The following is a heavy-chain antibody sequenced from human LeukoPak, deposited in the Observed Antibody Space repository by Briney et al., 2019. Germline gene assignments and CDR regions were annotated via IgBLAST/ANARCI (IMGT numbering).Heavy chain of an antibody. V-gene: IGHV3-74*01. D-gene: IGHD3-10*01. J-gene: IGHJ4*02. CDR2: INSDGSST. CDR1: GFTFSSYW. CDR3: ARDKGDHYFDY. Sequence: HPGGSLRLSCAASGFTFSSYWMHWVRQAPGKGLVWVSRINSDGSSTSYADSVKGRFTISRDNSKNTLFLQMNSLRPEDTAVYYCARDKGDHYFDYWGQGTLVTVSS.